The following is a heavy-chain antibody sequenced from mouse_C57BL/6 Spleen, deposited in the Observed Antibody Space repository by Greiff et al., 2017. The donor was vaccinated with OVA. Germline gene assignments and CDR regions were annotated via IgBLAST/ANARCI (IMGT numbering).Heavy chain of an antibody. D-gene: IGHD2-3*01. CDR1: GFNIKDDY. V-gene: IGHV14-4*01. CDR3: TTDGYHGAY. CDR2: IDPENGDT. Sequence: VQLQQSGAELVRPGASVKLSCTASGFNIKDDYMHWVKQRPEQGLEWIGWIDPENGDTEYASNFQGKATITAYTSSNTAYLQLSSLTSEDTAVYYCTTDGYHGAYWGQGTLVTVSA. J-gene: IGHJ3*01.